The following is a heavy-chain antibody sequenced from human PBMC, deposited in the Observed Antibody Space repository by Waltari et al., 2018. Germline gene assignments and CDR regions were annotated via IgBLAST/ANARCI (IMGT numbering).Heavy chain of an antibody. Sequence: VQLVESGGDVLQPGVSLRLTCDTSGFTFFNYEMNWVRQAPGKGLEWIAYISNSGSRTFYSDSVRGRFTISRDDAKNSVFLQMNDLRVDDSGLYYCTRGLIGAPGWGQGTLVTVSS. CDR2: ISNSGSRT. CDR3: TRGLIGAPG. D-gene: IGHD1-26*01. CDR1: GFTFFNYE. J-gene: IGHJ4*02. V-gene: IGHV3-48*03.